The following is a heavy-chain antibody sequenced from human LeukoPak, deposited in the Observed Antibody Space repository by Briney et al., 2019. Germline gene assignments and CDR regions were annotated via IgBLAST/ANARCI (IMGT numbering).Heavy chain of an antibody. Sequence: SETLSLTCSVSGFSIGTGYYWAWIRQPPGKGLEWIGSFFQLGGTYYNPSLKNRVTISVDTSKNEFSLKLSSVTAADTAVYYCARRNALRYSAADRSLDYWGQGTLVTVSS. V-gene: IGHV4-38-2*02. CDR3: ARRNALRYSAADRSLDY. CDR1: GFSIGTGYY. CDR2: FFQLGGT. J-gene: IGHJ4*02. D-gene: IGHD3-9*01.